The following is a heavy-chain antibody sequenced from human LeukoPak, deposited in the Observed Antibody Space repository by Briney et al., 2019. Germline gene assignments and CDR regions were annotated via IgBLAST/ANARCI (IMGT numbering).Heavy chain of an antibody. J-gene: IGHJ6*02. Sequence: PSETLSLTCIVSGGSISSYYWSWIRQPPGKGLEWIGYISYSGSTNYNPSLNSRVTISVDTSKNQFSLKLSSVTAADTGVYYCATNKEYYYGMDVWGQRTTVTVSS. CDR3: ATNKEYYYGMDV. D-gene: IGHD1/OR15-1a*01. CDR2: ISYSGST. CDR1: GGSISSYY. V-gene: IGHV4-59*08.